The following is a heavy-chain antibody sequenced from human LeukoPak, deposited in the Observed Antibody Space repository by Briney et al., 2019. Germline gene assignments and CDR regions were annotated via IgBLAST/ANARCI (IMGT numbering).Heavy chain of an antibody. CDR2: MNPNSGNT. V-gene: IGHV1-8*01. CDR1: GYTFTSHD. D-gene: IGHD2-2*01. CDR3: AREGYCSSTSCSNWFDP. J-gene: IGHJ5*02. Sequence: ASVKVSCKASGYTFTSHDINWVRQATGQGLEWMVWMNPNSGNTGYAQKFQGRVTMTRNTSISTAYMELSSLRSEDTAVYYCAREGYCSSTSCSNWFDPWGQGTLVTVSP.